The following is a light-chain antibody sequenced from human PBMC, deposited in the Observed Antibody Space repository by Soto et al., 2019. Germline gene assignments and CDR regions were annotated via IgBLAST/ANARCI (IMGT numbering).Light chain of an antibody. CDR3: QQLNSYPPLT. J-gene: IGKJ4*01. Sequence: QSPSSLSAXXXXRVTXTXXASQGISSYLAWYQQKPGKAPKLLIYAASTLQSGVPSRFSGSVSGTDFTLTISSLQPENFATYYCQQLNSYPPLTFGGGTKVEIK. CDR2: AAS. CDR1: QGISSY. V-gene: IGKV1-9*01.